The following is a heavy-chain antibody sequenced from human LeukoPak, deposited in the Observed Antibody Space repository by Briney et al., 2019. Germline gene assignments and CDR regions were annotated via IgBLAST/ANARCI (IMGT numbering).Heavy chain of an antibody. CDR1: GYTFTSYD. V-gene: IGHV1-8*03. CDR3: ARGNRIMITFGGVIVTHRPASWFDP. Sequence: ASVKVSCKASGYTFTSYDINWVRQATGQGLEWMGWMNPNSGNTGYAQKFQGRVTITRNTSISTAYMELSSLRSEDTAVYYCARGNRIMITFGGVIVTHRPASWFDPWGQGTLVTVSS. J-gene: IGHJ5*02. D-gene: IGHD3-16*02. CDR2: MNPNSGNT.